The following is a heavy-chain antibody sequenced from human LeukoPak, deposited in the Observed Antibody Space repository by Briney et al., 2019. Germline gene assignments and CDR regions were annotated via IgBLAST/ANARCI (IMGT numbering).Heavy chain of an antibody. J-gene: IGHJ4*02. Sequence: GASVKVSCKASGYTFTTYGIGWVRQAPGQGLEWMGWINPFNADTNYAQKFQGRVTMTTDPSTTTAYMELKSLTVDDTAIYYYTRDRRQRLGLPPDYWGQGTLVTVSS. D-gene: IGHD3-9*01. CDR1: GYTFTTYG. V-gene: IGHV1-18*01. CDR3: TRDRRQRLGLPPDY. CDR2: INPFNADT.